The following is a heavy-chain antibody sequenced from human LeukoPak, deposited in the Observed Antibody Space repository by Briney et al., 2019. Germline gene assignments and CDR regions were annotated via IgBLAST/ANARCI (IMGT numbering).Heavy chain of an antibody. CDR2: IIPIFGTA. CDR3: ARDLIVVVPAAMSSPRSGKRFNWFDP. CDR1: GGAFSSYA. D-gene: IGHD2-2*01. V-gene: IGHV1-69*06. J-gene: IGHJ5*02. Sequence: ASVKVSCKVSGGAFSSYAISWVRQAPGQGLEWMGGIIPIFGTANYAQKFQGRVTITADKSTSTAYMELSSLRSEDTAVYYCARDLIVVVPAAMSSPRSGKRFNWFDPWGQGTLVTVSS.